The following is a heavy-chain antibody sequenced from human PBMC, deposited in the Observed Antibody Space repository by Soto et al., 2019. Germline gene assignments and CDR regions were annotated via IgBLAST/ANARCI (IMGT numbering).Heavy chain of an antibody. CDR1: GVTVMSYG. Sequence: AGSLRPSCASSGVTVMSYGMHWISQAPGKGLEWVAVISYDGSNKYYADSVKGRFTISRDNSKNTLYLQMNSLRAEDTAVYYCAKNQKRELPRGSAFWGQGTLVTVSS. V-gene: IGHV3-30*18. D-gene: IGHD1-7*01. CDR2: ISYDGSNK. J-gene: IGHJ4*02. CDR3: AKNQKRELPRGSAF.